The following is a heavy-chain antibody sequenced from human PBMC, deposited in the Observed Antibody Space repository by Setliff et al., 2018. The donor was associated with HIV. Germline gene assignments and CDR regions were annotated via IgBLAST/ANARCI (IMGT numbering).Heavy chain of an antibody. CDR2: FYTSGST. J-gene: IGHJ6*03. CDR3: ARGPRPVDVDYYYMDV. Sequence: TSETLSLTCTVSGGSFTTYYWSWLRQPPGKELEWIGYFYTSGSTNYNPSLKSRVTISIDTSKNQFSLKLTSVTTADTAVYYCARGPRPVDVDYYYMDVWGKGTTVTVSS. V-gene: IGHV4-4*09. CDR1: GGSFTTYY.